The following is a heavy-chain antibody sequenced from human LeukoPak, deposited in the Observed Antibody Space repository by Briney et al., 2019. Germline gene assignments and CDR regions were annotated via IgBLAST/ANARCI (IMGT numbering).Heavy chain of an antibody. D-gene: IGHD5-18*01. V-gene: IGHV4-59*12. Sequence: SETLSLTCTVSGGSISNYYWSWIRQPPGKGLEWIGYIYYSGSTNYNPSLKSRVTISVDTSKNQFSLKMSSVTAADTAVYYCAREIYSYGYMCYFDYWGQGTLVTVSS. J-gene: IGHJ4*02. CDR1: GGSISNYY. CDR3: AREIYSYGYMCYFDY. CDR2: IYYSGST.